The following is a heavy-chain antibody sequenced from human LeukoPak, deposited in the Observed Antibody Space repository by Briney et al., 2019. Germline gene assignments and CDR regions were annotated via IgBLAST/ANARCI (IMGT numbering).Heavy chain of an antibody. CDR3: ARGSAAVTGSFDY. CDR1: GFTFSDYY. J-gene: IGHJ4*02. D-gene: IGHD6-13*01. Sequence: GGSLRLSCAASGFTFSDYYMTWIRQAPGEGLEWISYISSSGSSVYYADSVKGRFTISRDNAKNSLYLQMNSLRAEDTAVYYCARGSAAVTGSFDYWGQGTLVTVSS. CDR2: ISSSGSSV. V-gene: IGHV3-11*01.